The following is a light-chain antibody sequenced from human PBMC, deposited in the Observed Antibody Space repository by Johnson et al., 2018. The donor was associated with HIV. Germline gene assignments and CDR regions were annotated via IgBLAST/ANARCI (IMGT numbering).Light chain of an antibody. CDR2: DNN. Sequence: QSVLTQPPSVSAAPGQKVTISCSGSSSNIGNNYVSWYQQLPGTAPKLLIYDNNQRPSGIPDRFSGSKSGTSATLAITGLQTGDEADYYCGTWDTSLSAGVFGTGTKVTV. J-gene: IGLJ1*01. V-gene: IGLV1-51*01. CDR1: SSNIGNNY. CDR3: GTWDTSLSAGV.